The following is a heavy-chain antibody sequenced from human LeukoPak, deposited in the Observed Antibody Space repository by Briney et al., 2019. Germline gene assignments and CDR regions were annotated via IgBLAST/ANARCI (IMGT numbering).Heavy chain of an antibody. D-gene: IGHD5-12*01. Sequence: PGSSLRLSCAASGFTFSSHGMHWVRQAPGKGLEWVAVIWYDGSNKYYADSVKGRFTISRDNSKNTLYLEMNSLRAEDTAVYYCARTPSSHLWIDYWGQGTLVTVSS. J-gene: IGHJ4*02. V-gene: IGHV3-33*01. CDR1: GFTFSSHG. CDR2: IWYDGSNK. CDR3: ARTPSSHLWIDY.